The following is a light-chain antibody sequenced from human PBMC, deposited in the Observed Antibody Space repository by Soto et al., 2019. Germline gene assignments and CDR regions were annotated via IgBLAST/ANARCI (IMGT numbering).Light chain of an antibody. CDR2: AAS. CDR1: QSISSW. V-gene: IGKV1-39*01. CDR3: QQSYSTPIT. Sequence: DIQLTQTPSTLSASVGDEVTITCRASQSISSWLAWYQQKPGKAPKLLIYAASSLQSGVPSRFSGSGSGTDFTLTISSLQPEDFATYYCQQSYSTPITFGQGTRREIK. J-gene: IGKJ5*01.